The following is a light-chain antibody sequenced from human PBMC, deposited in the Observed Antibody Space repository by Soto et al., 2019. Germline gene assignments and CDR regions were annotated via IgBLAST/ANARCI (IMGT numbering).Light chain of an antibody. V-gene: IGKV3-15*01. J-gene: IGKJ3*01. Sequence: EIVMTQSPATLSVSPGERATLSCRASQSVSSDLAWYQQIPGQAPRLLIYGASTRATGIPARFSGSGSGTEFTLTISSLQSEDIGIYYFQQYDSWPYTFGPGSEVHFK. CDR2: GAS. CDR1: QSVSSD. CDR3: QQYDSWPYT.